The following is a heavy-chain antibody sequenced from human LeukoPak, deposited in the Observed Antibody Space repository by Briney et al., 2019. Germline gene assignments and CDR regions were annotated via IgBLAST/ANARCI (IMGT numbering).Heavy chain of an antibody. CDR2: IYHSGST. J-gene: IGHJ4*02. CDR3: ARTDEYCGGDCYHFDY. V-gene: IGHV4-38-2*01. CDR1: GYSISSGYH. Sequence: SETLSLTCAVSGYSISSGYHWGWIRQPPGKGLEWIGSIYHSGSTYYNPSLKSRVTISVDTSKNQFSLKLSSVTAADTAVYYCARTDEYCGGDCYHFDYWGQGTLVTVSS. D-gene: IGHD2-21*01.